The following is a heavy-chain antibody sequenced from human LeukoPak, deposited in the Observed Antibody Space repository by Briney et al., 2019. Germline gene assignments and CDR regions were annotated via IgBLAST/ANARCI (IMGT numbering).Heavy chain of an antibody. CDR2: INHSGST. CDR3: ARGFSSGYYYYYYGMDV. D-gene: IGHD3-22*01. Sequence: SETLSLTCTISGGSISSISYYWGWIRQPPGKGLEWIGEINHSGSTNYNPSLKSRVTISVDTSKNQFSLKLSSVTAADTAVYYCARGFSSGYYYYYYGMDVWGQGTTVTVSS. CDR1: GGSISSISYY. V-gene: IGHV4-39*07. J-gene: IGHJ6*02.